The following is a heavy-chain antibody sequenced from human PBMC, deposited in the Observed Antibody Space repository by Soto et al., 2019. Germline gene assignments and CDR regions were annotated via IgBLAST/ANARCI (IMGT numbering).Heavy chain of an antibody. V-gene: IGHV3-21*01. CDR3: ARGYCSGGSCYPIEKDV. Sequence: GGSLRLSCAASGFTFSSYSMNWVRQAPGKGLEWVSSISSSSSYIYYADSVKGRFTISRDNAKNSLYLQMNSLRAEDTAVYYCARGYCSGGSCYPIEKDVWGKGTTVTVSS. CDR2: ISSSSSYI. D-gene: IGHD2-15*01. CDR1: GFTFSSYS. J-gene: IGHJ6*04.